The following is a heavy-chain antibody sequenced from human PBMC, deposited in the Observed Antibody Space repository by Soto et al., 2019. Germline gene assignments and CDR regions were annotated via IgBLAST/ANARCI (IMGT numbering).Heavy chain of an antibody. Sequence: SVKVSCKASGGTFSNHAISWVRQAPGQGLEWVGGIIPMFPTADYAQRFQGRVTITADDSTTTVYMELSGLRSEDTAMYYCARDDATYCGGDCYRYFYYGMDVWGQGTAVTVSS. CDR2: IIPMFPTA. CDR3: ARDDATYCGGDCYRYFYYGMDV. CDR1: GGTFSNHA. V-gene: IGHV1-69*13. J-gene: IGHJ6*02. D-gene: IGHD2-21*02.